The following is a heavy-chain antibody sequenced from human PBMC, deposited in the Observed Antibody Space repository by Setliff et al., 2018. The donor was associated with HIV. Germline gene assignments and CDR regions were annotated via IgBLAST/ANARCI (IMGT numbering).Heavy chain of an antibody. Sequence: SETLSLTCSVSNDSITYYYWNWIRQPPGKGLEWIGNIFDSENTNYNPSLKSRVTMSVDTSKNQFSLKLSSVTAADTAVYYCARQITSVTTEKLVVNDAFDIWGQGIMGTVSS. CDR1: NDSITYYY. D-gene: IGHD3-22*01. J-gene: IGHJ3*02. CDR2: IFDSENT. V-gene: IGHV4-59*01. CDR3: ARQITSVTTEKLVVNDAFDI.